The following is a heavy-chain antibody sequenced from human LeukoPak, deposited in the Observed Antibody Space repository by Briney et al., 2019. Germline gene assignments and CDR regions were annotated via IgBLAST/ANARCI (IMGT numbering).Heavy chain of an antibody. D-gene: IGHD3-10*01. V-gene: IGHV4-34*01. CDR2: INHSGST. CDR3: ATTYGSGSPTGY. CDR1: GGSFSGYY. Sequence: SETLSLTCAVYGGSFSGYYWSWIRQPPGKRLEWIGEINHSGSTNYNPSLKSRVTISVDTSKNQFSLKLSSVTAADTAVYYCATTYGSGSPTGYWGQGTLVTVSS. J-gene: IGHJ4*02.